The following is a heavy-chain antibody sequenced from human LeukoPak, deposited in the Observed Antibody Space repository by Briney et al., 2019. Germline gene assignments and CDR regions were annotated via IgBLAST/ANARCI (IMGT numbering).Heavy chain of an antibody. Sequence: GGSLRLSCAASGFTFSSYAMHWVRQAPGKGLEWVAVISYDGSNKYYADSVKGRFTISRDNSKNTLYLQMNSQRAEDTAVYYCARDLKCGGSCYYRYYYYGMDVWGQGTTVTVSS. D-gene: IGHD2-15*01. V-gene: IGHV3-30-3*01. J-gene: IGHJ6*02. CDR2: ISYDGSNK. CDR3: ARDLKCGGSCYYRYYYYGMDV. CDR1: GFTFSSYA.